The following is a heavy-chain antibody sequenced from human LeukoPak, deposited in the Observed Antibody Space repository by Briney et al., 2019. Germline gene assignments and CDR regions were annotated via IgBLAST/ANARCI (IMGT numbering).Heavy chain of an antibody. J-gene: IGHJ4*02. Sequence: PSETLSLTCTVSGGSITSYYWSWIRQPAGKGVEWIGRIYTSGSTNYNPSLKSRVTISVDKSKNQFSLKLSSVTAADTAVYYCARLGDSSGYYAFDYWGQGTLVTVSS. V-gene: IGHV4-4*07. CDR3: ARLGDSSGYYAFDY. CDR1: GGSITSYY. D-gene: IGHD3-22*01. CDR2: IYTSGST.